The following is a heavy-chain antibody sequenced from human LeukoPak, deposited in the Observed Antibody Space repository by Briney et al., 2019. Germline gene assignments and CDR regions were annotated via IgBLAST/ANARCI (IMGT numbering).Heavy chain of an antibody. CDR3: AREEGGSYY. Sequence: GGSLRLSCAASGFTFSSYEMSWVRQAPGKGLEWVSYISSSGRTIYYADSVKGRFTISRDNAKNSLYLQMDSLRVEDTAVYYCAREEGGSYYWGQGTLVTVSS. D-gene: IGHD2-15*01. CDR2: ISSSGRTI. CDR1: GFTFSSYE. V-gene: IGHV3-48*03. J-gene: IGHJ4*02.